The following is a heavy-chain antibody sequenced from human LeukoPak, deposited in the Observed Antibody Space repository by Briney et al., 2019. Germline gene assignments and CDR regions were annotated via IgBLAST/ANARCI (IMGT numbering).Heavy chain of an antibody. J-gene: IGHJ6*02. CDR2: IWYDGSNK. Sequence: GRSLRLSCAASGFTFSSYGMHWVRQAPGKGLEWVAVIWYDGSNKYYADSVKGRFTISRDNSKNTLSLQMNSLRAEDTAVYYCARDGVMAGTRSGMDVWGQGTTVTVSS. D-gene: IGHD6-19*01. CDR1: GFTFSSYG. CDR3: ARDGVMAGTRSGMDV. V-gene: IGHV3-33*01.